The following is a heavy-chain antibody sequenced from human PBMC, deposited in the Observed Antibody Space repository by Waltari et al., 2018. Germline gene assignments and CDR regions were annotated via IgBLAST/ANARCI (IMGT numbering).Heavy chain of an antibody. V-gene: IGHV4-39*01. J-gene: IGHJ3*01. D-gene: IGHD5-12*01. CDR3: ATYIGASVGTAAFDV. CDR2: MSYLGAT. CDR1: VGSVTNTKPY. Sequence: QLQLQEAGPGLVKPSETLYLTCSASVGSVTNTKPYWGWLRQPPGQGLEWIGTMSYLGATYSSPSLKSRVTISRDTSTNQLSLKLGSVTAADTAMYYCATYIGASVGTAAFDVWGQGTMVTVSS.